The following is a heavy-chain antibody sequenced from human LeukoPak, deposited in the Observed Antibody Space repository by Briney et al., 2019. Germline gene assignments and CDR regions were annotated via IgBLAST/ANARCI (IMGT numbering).Heavy chain of an antibody. CDR2: IIPIFGTT. Sequence: ASVKVSCKASGGTFSSYAISWVRQAPGQGLEWMGGIIPIFGTTNYAQKFQGRVTITTDESTSTAYMELSSLRSEDTAVYYCARTRYREWLVSRSVGYWGQGTLVTVSS. V-gene: IGHV1-69*05. CDR3: ARTRYREWLVSRSVGY. CDR1: GGTFSSYA. D-gene: IGHD6-19*01. J-gene: IGHJ4*02.